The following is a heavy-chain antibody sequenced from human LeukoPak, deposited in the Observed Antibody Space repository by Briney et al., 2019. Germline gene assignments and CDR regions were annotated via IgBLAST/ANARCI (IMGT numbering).Heavy chain of an antibody. Sequence: GGSLRLSCAASGFTFTTYAMSWVRQAPGEGLEWVSGISNSGDSTYYSDSLKGRFTISRDDSKNTLHLQMSNLRADDTALYYCVKDRCDGTTCPEVWGQGTLVTVSS. CDR3: VKDRCDGTTCPEV. V-gene: IGHV3-23*01. D-gene: IGHD2-2*01. CDR1: GFTFTTYA. J-gene: IGHJ4*02. CDR2: ISNSGDST.